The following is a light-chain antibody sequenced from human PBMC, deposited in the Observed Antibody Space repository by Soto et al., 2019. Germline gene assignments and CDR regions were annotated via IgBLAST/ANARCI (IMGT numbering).Light chain of an antibody. CDR2: DAS. J-gene: IGKJ4*01. CDR1: QSISTY. CDR3: PPRRSRPRT. V-gene: IGKV3-11*01. Sequence: EIVLTQSRATLSLSPGERATLSCRASQSISTYLAWYQQKPGQPPRLLIYDASHRATGIPARLGGSGSGTDFNLTITIREPEDVAVYYCPPRRSRPRTFGGGTKVEI.